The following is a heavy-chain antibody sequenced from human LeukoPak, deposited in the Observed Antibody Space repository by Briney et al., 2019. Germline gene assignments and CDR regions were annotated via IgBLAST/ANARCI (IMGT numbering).Heavy chain of an antibody. Sequence: ASVKVSCKASGGTFSSYSMNWVRQAPGKGLEWVSSISSSSSYIYYADSVKGRFTISRDNAKNSLYLQMNSLRAEDTAVYYCARDRIAYSSSSGSYWGQGTLVTVSS. D-gene: IGHD6-6*01. CDR2: ISSSSSYI. V-gene: IGHV3-21*01. CDR3: ARDRIAYSSSSGSY. J-gene: IGHJ4*02. CDR1: GGTFSSYS.